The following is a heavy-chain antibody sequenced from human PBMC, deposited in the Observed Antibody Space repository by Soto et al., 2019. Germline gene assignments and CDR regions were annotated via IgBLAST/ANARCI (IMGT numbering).Heavy chain of an antibody. CDR2: INPNSGGT. D-gene: IGHD6-13*01. V-gene: IGHV1-2*04. J-gene: IGHJ5*02. Sequence: GASVKVSCKASGYTFTGYYMHWVRQAPGQGLEWMGWINPNSGGTNYAQKFQGWVTMTRDTSISTAYMELSRLRSDDTAVYYCARGRPKYSSSWYNWFDPWGQGTLVTVSS. CDR1: GYTFTGYY. CDR3: ARGRPKYSSSWYNWFDP.